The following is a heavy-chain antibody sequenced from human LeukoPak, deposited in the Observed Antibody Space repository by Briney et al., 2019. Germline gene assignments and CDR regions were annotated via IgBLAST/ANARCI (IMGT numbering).Heavy chain of an antibody. D-gene: IGHD3-16*01. J-gene: IGHJ4*02. Sequence: EASVKVSCKASGGTFSSYAISWVRQAPGQGLEWMGWISSYTGNTNYAQKLQGRVTMTTDTSTSTAYMELRSLRSDDTAVYYCASYGGASSTFDYWGQGTLVTVSS. CDR1: GGTFSSYA. CDR2: ISSYTGNT. V-gene: IGHV1-18*01. CDR3: ASYGGASSTFDY.